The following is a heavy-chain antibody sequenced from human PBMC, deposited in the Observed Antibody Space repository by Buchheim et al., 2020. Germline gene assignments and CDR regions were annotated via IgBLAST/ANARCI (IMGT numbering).Heavy chain of an antibody. J-gene: IGHJ5*02. Sequence: QVQLVESGGGVVQPGRSLRLSCAASGFTFSSYGMHWVRQAPGKGLEWVAVISYDGSNKYYADSVKGRFTISRDNSKNTLYLQMNSLRAEDTAVYYCAKGQGAYSGSYASWGQGTL. CDR2: ISYDGSNK. CDR1: GFTFSSYG. CDR3: AKGQGAYSGSYAS. D-gene: IGHD1-26*01. V-gene: IGHV3-30*18.